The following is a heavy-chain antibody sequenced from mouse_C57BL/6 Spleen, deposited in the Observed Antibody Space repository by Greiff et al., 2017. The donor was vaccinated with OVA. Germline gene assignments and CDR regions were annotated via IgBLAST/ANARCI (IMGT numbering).Heavy chain of an antibody. J-gene: IGHJ2*01. CDR2: IHPNSGST. D-gene: IGHD2-1*01. V-gene: IGHV1-64*01. CDR1: GYTFTSYW. CDR3: ARGDYGNYPYYFDY. Sequence: QVQLQQSGAELVKPGASVKLSCKASGYTFTSYWMHWVKQRPGQGLEWIGMIHPNSGSTNYNEKFKSKATLTVDKSSSTAYMQLSSLTSEDSAVYYCARGDYGNYPYYFDYWGQGTTLTVSS.